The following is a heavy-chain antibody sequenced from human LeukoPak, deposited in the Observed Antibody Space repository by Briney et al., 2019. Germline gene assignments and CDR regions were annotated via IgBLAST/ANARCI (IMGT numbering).Heavy chain of an antibody. CDR3: ASERYNWNYAFDY. Sequence: PGGSLRLSCAASGFTFSSSSMNWVRQAPGKGLEWVSSISSGSSYIYYADPLKGRFTVSRDNAKNSLYLQMNSLGAEDTAVYYCASERYNWNYAFDYWGQGILVTVSS. CDR1: GFTFSSSS. D-gene: IGHD1-7*01. J-gene: IGHJ4*02. CDR2: ISSGSSYI. V-gene: IGHV3-21*01.